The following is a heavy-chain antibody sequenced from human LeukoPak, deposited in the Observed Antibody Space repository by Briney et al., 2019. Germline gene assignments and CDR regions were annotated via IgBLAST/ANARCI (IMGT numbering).Heavy chain of an antibody. CDR1: GGSISSYY. V-gene: IGHV4-59*12. D-gene: IGHD1-26*01. Sequence: KTSETLSLTCTVSGGSISSYYWSWIRQPPGKGLEWIGSIYYSGSTYYNPSLKSRVTISIDTSKNQFSLKLSSVTAADTAVYYCAKDVGGGLYYMDVWGKGTTVTVSS. CDR3: AKDVGGGLYYMDV. CDR2: IYYSGST. J-gene: IGHJ6*03.